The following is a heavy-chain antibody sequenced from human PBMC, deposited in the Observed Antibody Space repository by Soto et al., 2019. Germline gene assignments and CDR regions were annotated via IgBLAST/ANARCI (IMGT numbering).Heavy chain of an antibody. CDR2: IHYSGST. CDR1: GGSVSSTSYY. Sequence: SETLSLTCTVSGGSVSSTSYYWTWIRQPPGKGLEWIGYIHYSGSTNYNPSLQSRVTISVDTSKNHFSLELTSVTAADTAVYYCARAWGHLYFDYWGQGALVTVSS. V-gene: IGHV4-61*01. D-gene: IGHD3-16*01. CDR3: ARAWGHLYFDY. J-gene: IGHJ4*02.